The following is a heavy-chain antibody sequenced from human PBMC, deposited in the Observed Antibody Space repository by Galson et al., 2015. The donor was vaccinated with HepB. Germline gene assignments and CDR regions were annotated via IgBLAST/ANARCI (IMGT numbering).Heavy chain of an antibody. CDR2: VSGYDGSA. CDR1: GYDFNKYG. V-gene: IGHV1-18*01. Sequence: SVKVSCKASGYDFNKYGLSWVRQAPGQGPEWMGWVSGYDGSANYAPKFQGRVTMTTQKSTGTAFMEMRSLRSDDTAVYYCARDSRLELHLNNYYSYGMDVWGQGTAVIVS. J-gene: IGHJ6*02. D-gene: IGHD1-7*01. CDR3: ARDSRLELHLNNYYSYGMDV.